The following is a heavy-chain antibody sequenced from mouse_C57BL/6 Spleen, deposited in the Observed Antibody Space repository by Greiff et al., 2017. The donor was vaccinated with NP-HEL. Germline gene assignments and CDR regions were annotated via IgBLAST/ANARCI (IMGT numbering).Heavy chain of an antibody. CDR2: ISSGGSYT. Sequence: EVHLVESGGDLVKPGGSLKLSCAASGFTFSSYGMSWVRQTPDKRLEWVATISSGGSYTYYPDSVKGRFTISRDNAKNTLYLQMSSLKSEDTAMYYCARLEGEGEATVVDAMDYWGQGTSVTVSS. J-gene: IGHJ4*01. CDR3: ARLEGEGEATVVDAMDY. CDR1: GFTFSSYG. D-gene: IGHD1-1*01. V-gene: IGHV5-6*01.